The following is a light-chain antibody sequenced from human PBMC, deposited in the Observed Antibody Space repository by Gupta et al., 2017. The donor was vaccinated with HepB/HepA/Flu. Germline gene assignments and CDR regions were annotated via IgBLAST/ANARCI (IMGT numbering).Light chain of an antibody. CDR2: GAS. V-gene: IGKV3-20*01. J-gene: IGKJ4*01. CDR1: QPVSSNY. Sequence: IVLTQTLGTLSFSPGERATLSCRASQPVSSNYLVWYQQKPGQAPRPLIYGASNRATGIPDRFSGSGSGTDFTLTISRLEPEDFAVYYCQQDSSSPLTFGGGTKVESK. CDR3: QQDSSSPLT.